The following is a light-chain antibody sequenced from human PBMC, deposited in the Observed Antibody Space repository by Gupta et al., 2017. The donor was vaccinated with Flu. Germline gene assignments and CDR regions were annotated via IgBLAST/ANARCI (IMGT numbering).Light chain of an antibody. V-gene: IGKV6-21*01. Sequence: KERVTITCRASQNIGGALHWYQQKPDQSPKVLIKYASQSFSGVPSRFSGSGSGTDFTLTINGLETEDAATYYCHQSSDLPWTFGQGTKVEIK. CDR3: HQSSDLPWT. J-gene: IGKJ1*01. CDR2: YAS. CDR1: QNIGGA.